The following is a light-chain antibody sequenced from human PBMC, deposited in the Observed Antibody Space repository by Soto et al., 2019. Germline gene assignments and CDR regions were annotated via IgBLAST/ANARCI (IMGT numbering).Light chain of an antibody. Sequence: DIVMTQSPLSLPVTPGEPACISFMSIQSLLHINGYNYLDWYLQKPGQSPQLLIYLGSNRASGVPDRFSGSGSGTDFTLKISRVGAEDVGVYYCMQALQTPITFGQGTRLEIK. V-gene: IGKV2-28*01. CDR1: QSLLHINGYNY. J-gene: IGKJ5*01. CDR2: LGS. CDR3: MQALQTPIT.